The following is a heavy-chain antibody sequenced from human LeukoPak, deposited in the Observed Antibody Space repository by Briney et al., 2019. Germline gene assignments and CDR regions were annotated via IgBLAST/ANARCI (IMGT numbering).Heavy chain of an antibody. D-gene: IGHD2-2*01. Sequence: PSETLSLTCTVSGGSISSYYWSWIRQPPGKGLEWIGYIYYSGSTNYNPSLKCRVTISVDTSKNQFSLKLSSVTAADTAVYYCARDLGYCSSTSCYRLPNWFDPWGQGTLVTVSS. CDR2: IYYSGST. J-gene: IGHJ5*02. V-gene: IGHV4-59*01. CDR1: GGSISSYY. CDR3: ARDLGYCSSTSCYRLPNWFDP.